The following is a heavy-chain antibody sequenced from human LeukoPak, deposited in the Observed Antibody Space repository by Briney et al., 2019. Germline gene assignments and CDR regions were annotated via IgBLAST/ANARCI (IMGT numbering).Heavy chain of an antibody. J-gene: IGHJ6*02. V-gene: IGHV1-24*01. Sequence: ASVKVSCKVSGYTLTELSMHWVRQAPGKGLEWMGGFDPEDGETIYAQKFQGRVTITADESTSTAYMELSSLRSEDTAVYYCTGGLTTVTFYGMDVWGQGTTVTVSS. CDR1: GYTLTELS. CDR3: TGGLTTVTFYGMDV. CDR2: FDPEDGET. D-gene: IGHD4-17*01.